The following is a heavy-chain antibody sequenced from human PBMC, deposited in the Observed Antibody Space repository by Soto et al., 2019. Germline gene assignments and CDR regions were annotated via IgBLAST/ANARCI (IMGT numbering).Heavy chain of an antibody. J-gene: IGHJ4*02. CDR1: GGSISDYY. CDR3: AREGGYSLYYFDY. D-gene: IGHD3-22*01. V-gene: IGHV4-4*07. Sequence: SETLSLTCTVSGGSISDYYWSWIRQAAGGGLEWIGRIYASDSTNYNPSLKSRVTMSIDTSKNQFSLRLSSVTAADTAVYYCAREGGYSLYYFDYWGQGALVTVSS. CDR2: IYASDST.